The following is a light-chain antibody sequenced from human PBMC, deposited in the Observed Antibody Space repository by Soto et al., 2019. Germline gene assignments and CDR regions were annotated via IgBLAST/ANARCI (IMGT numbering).Light chain of an antibody. V-gene: IGKV1-39*01. CDR1: QNIRTY. Sequence: DIQMTQSPSSLSASVGDRVTITCRASQNIRTYVNWYQQKPGRAPKLLIFEASRLQSGVPSRFSGSGSGTDFTLTSTSLQPEDFATYYCQQTYITLWTFGQGTKVE. CDR3: QQTYITLWT. J-gene: IGKJ1*01. CDR2: EAS.